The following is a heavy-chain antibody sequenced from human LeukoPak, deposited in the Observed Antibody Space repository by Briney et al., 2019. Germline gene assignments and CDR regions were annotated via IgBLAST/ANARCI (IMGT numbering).Heavy chain of an antibody. CDR3: AKGDRGDDAFDI. J-gene: IGHJ3*02. Sequence: GGSLSLSCAASGFTFNSYAMSWVRQAPRRGLESVSTISVRCDTTYYAGSVNRRFNISRDNSKNKLYLQMNTVRAEDTAVYYCAKGDRGDDAFDIWGQGTMVTVSS. CDR1: GFTFNSYA. D-gene: IGHD3-10*01. V-gene: IGHV3-23*01. CDR2: ISVRCDTT.